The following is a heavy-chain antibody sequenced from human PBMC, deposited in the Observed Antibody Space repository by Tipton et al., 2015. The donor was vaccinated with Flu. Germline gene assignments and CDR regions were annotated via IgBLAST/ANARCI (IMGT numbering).Heavy chain of an antibody. V-gene: IGHV3-21*01. CDR3: ARKGGILTGYDDY. D-gene: IGHD3-9*01. CDR1: GFTFSSYS. J-gene: IGHJ4*02. CDR2: ISSSSSYI. Sequence: GSLRLSCAASGFTFSSYSMNWVRQAPGKGLEWVSSISSSSSYIYYADSVKGRFTISRDNAKNSLYLQMNSLRAEDTAVYYCARKGGILTGYDDYWGQGTLVTVSS.